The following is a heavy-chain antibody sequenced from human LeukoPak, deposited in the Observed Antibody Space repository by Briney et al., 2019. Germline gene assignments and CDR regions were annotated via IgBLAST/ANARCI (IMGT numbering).Heavy chain of an antibody. V-gene: IGHV3-53*01. CDR2: IYSGGST. CDR1: GFTVSSNY. D-gene: IGHD6-19*01. J-gene: IGHJ3*02. CDR3: ARRGGSNGWGDFDI. Sequence: GGSLRLSCAASGFTVSSNYMSWVRQAPGKGLEWVSVIYSGGSTYYADSVKGRFTISRDNSRSTLYLQMSSLSHEDTALYYCARRGGSNGWGDFDIWGQGTMVTVSS.